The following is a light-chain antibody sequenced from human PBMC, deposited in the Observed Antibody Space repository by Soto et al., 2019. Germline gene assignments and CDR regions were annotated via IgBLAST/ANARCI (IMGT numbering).Light chain of an antibody. CDR2: KAA. V-gene: IGKV1-5*03. CDR1: HNIKNW. CDR3: QQYENFAT. Sequence: DIQMTQSPSTLSASVGERVTITCRASHNIKNWLAWYQQKPGEAPKLLIYKAANLADRVPSRFSGSGSGTEYTLTFSSLHPDDSASYYCQQYENFATFGQGTRVEIK. J-gene: IGKJ1*01.